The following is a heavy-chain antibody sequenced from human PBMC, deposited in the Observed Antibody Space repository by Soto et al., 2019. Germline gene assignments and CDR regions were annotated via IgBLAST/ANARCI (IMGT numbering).Heavy chain of an antibody. Sequence: QVQLVQSGDEVRKPGSSVKVSCKASGYIFVNYGIAWVRQAPGQGLEWMGWISPYSGNTHYASKVQGSLTMXTXTXPSTAYMDVGSLTSDDTAVYYCAMVDNYVTPTPQDVWGQGTTVTVSS. CDR1: GYIFVNYG. J-gene: IGHJ6*02. CDR3: AMVDNYVTPTPQDV. V-gene: IGHV1-18*01. D-gene: IGHD3-16*01. CDR2: ISPYSGNT.